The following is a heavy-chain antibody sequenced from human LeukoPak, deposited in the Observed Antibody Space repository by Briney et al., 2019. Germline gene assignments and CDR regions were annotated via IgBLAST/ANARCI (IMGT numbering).Heavy chain of an antibody. Sequence: PSETRSLTCAVYGGSFSGYYWSWIRQPPGKGLEWIGEINHSGSTNYIPSLKSRVTISADTSKNQFSLKLSSVTAADTAVYHCARGVGVYSNYPTYYYYYYMDVRGKGTTVTVSS. CDR2: INHSGST. V-gene: IGHV4-34*01. CDR1: GGSFSGYY. J-gene: IGHJ6*03. CDR3: ARGVGVYSNYPTYYYYYYMDV. D-gene: IGHD4-11*01.